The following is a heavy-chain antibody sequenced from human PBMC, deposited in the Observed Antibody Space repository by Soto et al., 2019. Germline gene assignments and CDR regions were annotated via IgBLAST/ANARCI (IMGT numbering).Heavy chain of an antibody. J-gene: IGHJ4*02. V-gene: IGHV1-46*03. D-gene: IGHD3-10*01. CDR1: GYTFTSYY. CDR2: INPSGGST. CDR3: AREGEMITMVRGVIITRGTCYFDY. Sequence: ASVKVSCKASGYTFTSYYMHWVRQAPGQGLEWMGIINPSGGSTSYAQKFQGRVTMTRDTSTSTVYMELSSLRSEDTAVYYCAREGEMITMVRGVIITRGTCYFDYWGQGTLVTVSS.